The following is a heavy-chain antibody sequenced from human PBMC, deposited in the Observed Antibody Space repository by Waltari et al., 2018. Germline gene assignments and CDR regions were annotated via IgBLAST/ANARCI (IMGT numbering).Heavy chain of an antibody. CDR1: GGSISSHY. Sequence: QVQLQESGPGLVKPSETLSLTCTVSGGSISSHYWSWIRQPPGKGLEWIGYIYYSGSTNSNPSLKSRVTISVDTSKIQFSLKLSSVTAADTAVYYCARVYYDSSGYYDYWGQGTTVTVSS. D-gene: IGHD3-22*01. CDR2: IYYSGST. J-gene: IGHJ4*03. CDR3: ARVYYDSSGYYDY. V-gene: IGHV4-59*11.